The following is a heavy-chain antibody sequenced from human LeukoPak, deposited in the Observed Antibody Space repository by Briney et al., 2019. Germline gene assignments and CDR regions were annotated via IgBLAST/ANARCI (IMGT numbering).Heavy chain of an antibody. CDR1: GFTFSSYG. J-gene: IGHJ4*02. CDR3: AKQPFRTYYYGSGSYSPPGY. D-gene: IGHD3-10*01. V-gene: IGHV3-33*06. CDR2: IWYDGSNK. Sequence: PGGSLRLSCAASGFTFSSYGMHWVRQAPGKGLEWVAVIWYDGSNKYYADSVKGRFTISRDNSKNTLYLQMNSLRAEDTAVYYCAKQPFRTYYYGSGSYSPPGYWGQGALVTVSS.